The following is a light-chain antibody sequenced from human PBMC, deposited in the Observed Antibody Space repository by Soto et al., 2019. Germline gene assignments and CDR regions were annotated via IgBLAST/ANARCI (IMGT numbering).Light chain of an antibody. CDR2: GAS. CDR3: QQHSSSPWYT. CDR1: QSVRSNY. J-gene: IGKJ2*01. Sequence: IVLTQSPGTLSLSPGERATVSCRTSQSVRSNYLAGYQQKPGQAPRLLIYGASNRATGIPDRFSGSGSGTDFTLTISRLEPEDFAVYYCQQHSSSPWYTFGRGTRLEIK. V-gene: IGKV3-20*01.